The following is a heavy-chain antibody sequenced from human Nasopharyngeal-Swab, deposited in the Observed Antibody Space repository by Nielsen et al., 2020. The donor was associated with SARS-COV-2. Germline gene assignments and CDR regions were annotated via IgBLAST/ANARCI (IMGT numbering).Heavy chain of an antibody. CDR1: GFTFSSYS. V-gene: IGHV3-21*04. D-gene: IGHD6-19*01. CDR3: ARVGQWLGYYYYGMDV. J-gene: IGHJ6*02. Sequence: GESLKISCAASGFTFSSYSMNWVRQAPGKGLEWVSSSSSSSSYIYYADSVKGRFTISRDNAKNSLYLQMNSLRAEDTAVYYCARVGQWLGYYYYGMDVWGQGTTVTVSS. CDR2: SSSSSSYI.